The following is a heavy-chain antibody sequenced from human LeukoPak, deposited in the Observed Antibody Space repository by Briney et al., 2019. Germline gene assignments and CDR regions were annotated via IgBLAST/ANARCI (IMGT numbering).Heavy chain of an antibody. J-gene: IGHJ4*02. CDR2: ISSSGSTI. D-gene: IGHD3-16*01. CDR1: GVAFSDYY. Sequence: SLRLSCAPSGVAFSDYYMSWIRQAPGKGLECVSYISSSGSTISYADSVKGRFTISRENAKNSLYLQMNRLRAEDTGVYYCARERGGGSVFDYWGQGTLGTVSS. CDR3: ARERGGGSVFDY. V-gene: IGHV3-11*01.